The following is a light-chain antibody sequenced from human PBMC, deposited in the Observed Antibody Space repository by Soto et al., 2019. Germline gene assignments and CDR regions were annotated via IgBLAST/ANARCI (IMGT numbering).Light chain of an antibody. J-gene: IGKJ4*01. CDR1: QSVLFSSNNKNY. CDR2: WAS. CDR3: QQYYITPPT. V-gene: IGKV4-1*01. Sequence: DIVMAQSPDSLAVSLRGRATSNCKSSQSVLFSSNNKNYLAWYQQKPGQPPKLLIYWASTRESGVPDRFSGSGSGTDFTLTISSLQAEDVAVYYCQQYYITPPTFGGGTKVDIK.